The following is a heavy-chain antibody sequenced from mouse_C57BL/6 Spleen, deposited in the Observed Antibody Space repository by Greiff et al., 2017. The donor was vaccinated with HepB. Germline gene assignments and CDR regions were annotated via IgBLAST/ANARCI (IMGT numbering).Heavy chain of an antibody. Sequence: EVMLVESEGGLVQPGSSMKLSCTASGFTFSDYYMAWVRQVPEKGLEWVANINYDGSSTYYLDSLKSRFNISRYNAKNIRYLQMSSLKSEDTAPYYCTREGDGFAYWGQGTLVTVSA. V-gene: IGHV5-16*01. D-gene: IGHD3-3*01. CDR2: INYDGSST. J-gene: IGHJ3*01. CDR1: GFTFSDYY. CDR3: TREGDGFAY.